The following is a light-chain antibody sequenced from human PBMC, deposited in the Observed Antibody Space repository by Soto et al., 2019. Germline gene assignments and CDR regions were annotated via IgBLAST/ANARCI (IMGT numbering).Light chain of an antibody. CDR3: QQYGSSPPWT. V-gene: IGKV3-20*01. CDR2: GAS. Sequence: ETVMTQSPGTLSVSLGERATLSCRASQSVSIHLAWYQQKPGQAPRLLIYGASSRATGIPDRFSGSGSGTDFTLTISRLEPEDFAVYYCQQYGSSPPWTFGQGTKVDIK. J-gene: IGKJ1*01. CDR1: QSVSIH.